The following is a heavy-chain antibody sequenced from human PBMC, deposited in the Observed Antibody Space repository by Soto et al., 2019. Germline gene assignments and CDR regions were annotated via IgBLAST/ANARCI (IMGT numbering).Heavy chain of an antibody. CDR1: GVTFSSYA. CDR2: ISYDGSNK. V-gene: IGHV3-30-3*01. D-gene: IGHD5-12*01. Sequence: SLRLSCAASGVTFSSYAMHGVRQAPGKGLEWVAVISYDGSNKYYADSVKGRFTISRDNSKNTLYLQMNSLRAEDTAVYYCARENGYNAFDIWGQGTMVTVSS. J-gene: IGHJ3*02. CDR3: ARENGYNAFDI.